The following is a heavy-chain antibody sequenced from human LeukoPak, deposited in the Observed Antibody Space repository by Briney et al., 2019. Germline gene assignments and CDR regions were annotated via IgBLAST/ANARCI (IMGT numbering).Heavy chain of an antibody. D-gene: IGHD2-8*01. CDR3: ARWGVGFSNNGFDY. CDR1: GGSILGGYFY. J-gene: IGHJ4*02. CDR2: VDASGST. Sequence: SETLSLTCTVSGGSILGGYFYWSWVRQPAGKGLEWIGRVDASGSTNYHPSLRSRVIISVDTSKNQFSLNLSSVTAADTAVYYCARWGVGFSNNGFDYWGRGSLVTVSS. V-gene: IGHV4-61*02.